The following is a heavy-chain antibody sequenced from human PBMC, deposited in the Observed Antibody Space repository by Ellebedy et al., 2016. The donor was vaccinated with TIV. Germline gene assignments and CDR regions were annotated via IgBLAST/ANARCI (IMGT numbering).Heavy chain of an antibody. CDR1: GFNFDSNA. CDR3: AKDLSWWSANDY. Sequence: GESLKIPCVASGFNFDSNAMRWVRQTPGKGLEWLAGIGGDDHTHYAHFVEGRFTIPRDRSKSTLHLEMSRLRVEDTAVYYCAKDLSWWSANDYWGQGALVTVSS. J-gene: IGHJ4*02. CDR2: IGGDDHT. V-gene: IGHV3-23*01. D-gene: IGHD3-16*01.